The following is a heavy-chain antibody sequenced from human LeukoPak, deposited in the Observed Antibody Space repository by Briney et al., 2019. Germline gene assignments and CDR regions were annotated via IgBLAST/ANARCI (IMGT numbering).Heavy chain of an antibody. CDR2: IYYSGST. D-gene: IGHD3-10*01. CDR1: GGSITSYY. CDR3: ARTARFLGEFDP. J-gene: IGHJ5*02. V-gene: IGHV4-59*01. Sequence: SETLSLTCTVSGGSITSYYWSWIRQPPGKGLEWIGYIYYSGSTNYNPSLKSRVTISVDTSKNQFSLKLNSVTAADTAVYYCARTARFLGEFDPWGQGTLVTASS.